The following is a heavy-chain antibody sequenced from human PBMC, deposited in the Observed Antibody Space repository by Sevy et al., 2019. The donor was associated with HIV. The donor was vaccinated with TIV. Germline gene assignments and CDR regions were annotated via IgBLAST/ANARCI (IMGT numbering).Heavy chain of an antibody. D-gene: IGHD3-22*01. CDR3: ARDYYDSSGYYYFDY. V-gene: IGHV1-2*02. CDR2: INPNSGGR. CDR1: GYTFTGYY. J-gene: IGHJ4*02. Sequence: ASVKVSCKASGYTFTGYYMHWVRQAPGQGLEWMGWINPNSGGRNYAQKFQGRVTMTRDTSISTAYMELSRLRSDDTAVYYCARDYYDSSGYYYFDYWGQGTLVTVSS.